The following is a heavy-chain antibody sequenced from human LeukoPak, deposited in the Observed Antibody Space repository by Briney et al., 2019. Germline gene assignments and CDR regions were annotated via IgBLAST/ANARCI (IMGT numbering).Heavy chain of an antibody. D-gene: IGHD3-10*01. Sequence: ASVKVSCKASGYTFTGYYMHWVRQAPGQGLEWMGWINPNSGGTNYAQKFQGRVTMTRDTSISTAYMELSSLRSEDTAVYYCASNYYGSGSSISPYYYYYYMDVWGKGTTVTISS. CDR3: ASNYYGSGSSISPYYYYYYMDV. V-gene: IGHV1-2*02. J-gene: IGHJ6*03. CDR1: GYTFTGYY. CDR2: INPNSGGT.